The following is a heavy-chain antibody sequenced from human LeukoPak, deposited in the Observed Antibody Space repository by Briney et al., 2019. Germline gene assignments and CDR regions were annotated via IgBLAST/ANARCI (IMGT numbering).Heavy chain of an antibody. CDR1: GGSISSSSYY. CDR3: ASRTTGWSGHFDY. V-gene: IGHV4-39*01. Sequence: PSETLSLTCNVSGGSISSSSYYWGWIRQPPGKGLEWIGGIYYSGSTSYNPSLKSRITMYVDTSNNQFSLNLTSVTAGDTAVYYCASRTTGWSGHFDYWGQGTLVTVSS. CDR2: IYYSGST. D-gene: IGHD6-19*01. J-gene: IGHJ4*02.